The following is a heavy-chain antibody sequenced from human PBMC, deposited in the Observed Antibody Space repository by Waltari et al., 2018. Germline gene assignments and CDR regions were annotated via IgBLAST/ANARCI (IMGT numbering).Heavy chain of an antibody. Sequence: EVQLVASGGGLVKPGGSLSLSCAASGFTFSSYSMNWVRQAPGKGLEWVSSISSRSSYIYYADSMKGRFTISRDNAKNSLYLQMNSLRAEDTAVYYCARTYDSSGYLFYFDYWGQGTLVTVSS. CDR3: ARTYDSSGYLFYFDY. J-gene: IGHJ4*02. V-gene: IGHV3-21*02. D-gene: IGHD3-22*01. CDR2: ISSRSSYI. CDR1: GFTFSSYS.